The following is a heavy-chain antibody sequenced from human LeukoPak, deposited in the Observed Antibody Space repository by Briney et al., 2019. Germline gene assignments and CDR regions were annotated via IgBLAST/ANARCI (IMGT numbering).Heavy chain of an antibody. CDR1: GYTFSSYG. CDR3: ARDLKRGYSSGRYSWGTGSSNDY. Sequence: ASVKVSCKASGYTFSSYGISWVRQAPGQGLEWMGWISAYNGNTNYAQNLQGRVTMTTDTSTSTAYMELRSLRSDDTAAYYCARDLKRGYSSGRYSWGTGSSNDYWGQGTLVTVSS. J-gene: IGHJ4*02. D-gene: IGHD6-19*01. CDR2: ISAYNGNT. V-gene: IGHV1-18*01.